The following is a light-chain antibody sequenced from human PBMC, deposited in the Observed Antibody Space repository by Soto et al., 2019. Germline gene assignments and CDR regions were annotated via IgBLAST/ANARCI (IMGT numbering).Light chain of an antibody. CDR3: NSYKTSKTVV. V-gene: IGLV2-14*03. CDR1: SSNIGTYKD. Sequence: QSALTQPASVSGSPGQRITISCTGSSSNIGTYKDVYWFQHLPGTAPKLIIFDVNNRPSGISDRFSGSKSANSASLTISGVQTEDEADYYCNSYKTSKTVVFGGGTKLTVL. CDR2: DVN. J-gene: IGLJ2*01.